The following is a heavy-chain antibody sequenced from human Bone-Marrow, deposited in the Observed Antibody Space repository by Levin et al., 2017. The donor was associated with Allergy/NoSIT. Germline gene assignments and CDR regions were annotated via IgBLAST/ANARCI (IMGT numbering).Heavy chain of an antibody. CDR2: IYPGDSDA. Sequence: ASVKVSCEGFGYTFPIHWIGWVRQMPGKGLEWMGVIYPGDSDARYSPSFQGQVTFSVDMSIRTAYLQWSRLKASDTAMYYCARQSTNGDYFDTWGQGTRVTVSS. CDR1: GYTFPIHW. J-gene: IGHJ4*02. D-gene: IGHD7-27*01. CDR3: ARQSTNGDYFDT. V-gene: IGHV5-51*01.